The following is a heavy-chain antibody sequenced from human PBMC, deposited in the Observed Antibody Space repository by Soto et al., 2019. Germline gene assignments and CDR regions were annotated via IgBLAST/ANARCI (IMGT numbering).Heavy chain of an antibody. J-gene: IGHJ6*02. CDR1: GYSFTSYW. CDR3: ARLIADTPPSRYYYGMDV. CDR2: IYPGDSDT. V-gene: IGHV5-51*01. Sequence: PGESLKISCKGSGYSFTSYWIGWVRQMPGKGLEWMGIIYPGDSDTRYSPSFQGQVTISADKSISTAYLQWSSLKASDTAMYYCARLIADTPPSRYYYGMDVWGQGTTVTVSS. D-gene: IGHD6-13*01.